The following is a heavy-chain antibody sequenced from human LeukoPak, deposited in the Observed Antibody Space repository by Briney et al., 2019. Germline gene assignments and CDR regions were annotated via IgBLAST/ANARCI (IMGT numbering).Heavy chain of an antibody. Sequence: ASVKVSCKASGYTFTNYDINWVRQAPGQGLEWMGWISAYNGNTNYAQKFQGRVTMTTDTSTSTAYMELRSPRSDDTAVYYCARGGAGLRLVYFDYWGQGTLVTVSS. J-gene: IGHJ4*02. CDR1: GYTFTNYD. V-gene: IGHV1-18*01. D-gene: IGHD4-17*01. CDR2: ISAYNGNT. CDR3: ARGGAGLRLVYFDY.